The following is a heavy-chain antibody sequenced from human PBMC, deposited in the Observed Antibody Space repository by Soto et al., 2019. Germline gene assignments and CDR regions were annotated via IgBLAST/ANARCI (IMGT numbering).Heavy chain of an antibody. CDR1: GGSISSGGYY. Sequence: QVQLQESGPGLVKPSQTLSLTCTVSGGSISSGGYYWRWIRQHPGKGLEWIGYIYYSGSTYYNPSLKSRVTISVDTSKNQCALKLSSVTAADTAVYYCARRDTHTLTDYWGQGTLVTVSS. CDR3: ARRDTHTLTDY. V-gene: IGHV4-31*03. CDR2: IYYSGST. D-gene: IGHD2-8*01. J-gene: IGHJ4*02.